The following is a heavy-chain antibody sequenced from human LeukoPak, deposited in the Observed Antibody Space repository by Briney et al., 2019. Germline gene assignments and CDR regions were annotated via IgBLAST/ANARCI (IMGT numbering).Heavy chain of an antibody. Sequence: SETLSLTCAVYGGSFSGYYWSWIRQPPGKGLEWIGYIYYSGSTYYNPSLKSRVTISVDTSKNQFSLKLSSVTAADTAVYYCARLAAAGRDNWFDPWGQGTLVTVSS. CDR1: GGSFSGYY. CDR2: IYYSGST. V-gene: IGHV4-34*09. D-gene: IGHD6-13*01. CDR3: ARLAAAGRDNWFDP. J-gene: IGHJ5*02.